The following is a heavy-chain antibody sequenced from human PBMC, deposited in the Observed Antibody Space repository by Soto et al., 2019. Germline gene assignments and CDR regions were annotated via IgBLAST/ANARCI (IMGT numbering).Heavy chain of an antibody. D-gene: IGHD4-4*01. V-gene: IGHV3-7*03. CDR3: ARDRAYSRFDY. CDR2: MNEDGSER. CDR1: GFSFSSAW. Sequence: EVQLVESGGGLVQPGGSLRLSCAVSGFSFSSAWMTWIRQAPGKGLERVAIMNEDGSERYYVDSVKGRFTISRDNAKNALFLQMTSLRVEDTAVYFCARDRAYSRFDYWGKGSLVTVSS. J-gene: IGHJ4*02.